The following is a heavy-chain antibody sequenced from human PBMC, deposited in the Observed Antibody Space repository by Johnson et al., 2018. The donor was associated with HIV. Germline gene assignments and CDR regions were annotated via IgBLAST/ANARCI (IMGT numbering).Heavy chain of an antibody. CDR1: GFTFSSYA. CDR2: ISSNGGST. J-gene: IGHJ3*02. D-gene: IGHD5-18*01. Sequence: VLLVESGGGLVQPGGSLRLSCAASGFTFSSYAMHWVRQAPGKGLEYVSAISSNGGSTYYANSVKGRFTISRDNSKNTLYLQMGSLRAEDMAVYYCAGGSWYSYGPQDACDIWGQGTMVTVSS. CDR3: AGGSWYSYGPQDACDI. V-gene: IGHV3-64*01.